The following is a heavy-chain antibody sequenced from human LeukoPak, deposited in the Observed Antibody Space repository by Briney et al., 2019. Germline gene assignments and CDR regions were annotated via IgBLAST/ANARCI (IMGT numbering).Heavy chain of an antibody. CDR2: ISSSGSTI. D-gene: IGHD3-3*01. V-gene: IGHV3-11*04. Sequence: LSLTCGVYGGSFSGYYWSWIRQPPGKGLEWVSYISSSGSTIYYADSVKGRFTISRDNAKNSLYLQMNSLRAEDTAVYYCARVLLPYDFWSGFLYYFDYWGQGTLVSVP. CDR3: ARVLLPYDFWSGFLYYFDY. J-gene: IGHJ4*02. CDR1: GGSFSGYY.